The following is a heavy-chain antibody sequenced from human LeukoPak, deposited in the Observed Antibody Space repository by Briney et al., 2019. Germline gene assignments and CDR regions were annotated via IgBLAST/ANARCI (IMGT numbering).Heavy chain of an antibody. CDR2: ISGSGGST. Sequence: PGGSLRLSCAASGFTFSSYGMSWVRQAPGKGLEWVSAISGSGGSTYYADSVKGRFTISRDNSKNTLYLQMNSLRAEDTAVYYCAKDLLSGSYEPDYWGQGTLVTVSS. D-gene: IGHD1-26*01. V-gene: IGHV3-23*01. CDR1: GFTFSSYG. J-gene: IGHJ4*02. CDR3: AKDLLSGSYEPDY.